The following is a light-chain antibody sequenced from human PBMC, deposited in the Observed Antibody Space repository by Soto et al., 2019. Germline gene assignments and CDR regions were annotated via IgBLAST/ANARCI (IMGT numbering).Light chain of an antibody. Sequence: DIQMTQSPSAMSASVGDRVTITCRASQNIGSSLAWFQQKPGKVPKRLIHTTSTLESGVPSRFSGSGSVTEFTLTISSLQPEDFATEYCLQHDSYPRTFGPGTKVDIK. CDR2: TTS. CDR3: LQHDSYPRT. J-gene: IGKJ3*01. CDR1: QNIGSS. V-gene: IGKV1-17*03.